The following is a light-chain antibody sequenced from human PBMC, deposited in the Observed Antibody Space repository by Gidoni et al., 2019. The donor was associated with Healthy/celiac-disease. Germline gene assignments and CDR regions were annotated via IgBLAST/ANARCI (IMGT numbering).Light chain of an antibody. CDR1: QSISSW. CDR3: QQYNSYSEGT. Sequence: DIQMTQSPSTLSASVGDRVTITCRASQSISSWLAWYQQKPGKAPKLLLYKASSLESGVPSRFSGSGSGTEFTRTISSLQPDDFATYYCQQYNSYSEGTFGQGTKVEIK. CDR2: KAS. J-gene: IGKJ1*01. V-gene: IGKV1-5*03.